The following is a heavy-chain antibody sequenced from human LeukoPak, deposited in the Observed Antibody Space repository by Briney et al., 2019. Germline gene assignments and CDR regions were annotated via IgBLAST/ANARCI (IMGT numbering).Heavy chain of an antibody. J-gene: IGHJ4*02. CDR2: ISGSGGST. CDR3: AKSPMIVVVITMFDY. CDR1: GFTFSSYW. V-gene: IGHV3-23*01. D-gene: IGHD3-22*01. Sequence: PGGSLRLSCAASGFTFSSYWMHWVRQAPGKGLEWVSAISGSGGSTYYADSVKGRFTISRDNSKNTLYPQMNSLRAEDTAVYYCAKSPMIVVVITMFDYWGQGTLVTVSS.